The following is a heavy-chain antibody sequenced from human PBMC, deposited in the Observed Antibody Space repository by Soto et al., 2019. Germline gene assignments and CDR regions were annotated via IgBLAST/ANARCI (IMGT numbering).Heavy chain of an antibody. CDR1: GYTLTELS. Sequence: QVQLVQSGAEVKKPGASVKVSCKVSGYTLTELSMHWVRQAPGKGLEWMGGFDPEDGETIYAQKFQGRVTMTEDTSTSKAYMEPGSLGSEEPAVYYCVSPRPVATPFRYFDLRGRGTPGTVSS. V-gene: IGHV1-24*01. CDR2: FDPEDGET. J-gene: IGHJ2*01. CDR3: VSPRPVATPFRYFDL. D-gene: IGHD2-15*01.